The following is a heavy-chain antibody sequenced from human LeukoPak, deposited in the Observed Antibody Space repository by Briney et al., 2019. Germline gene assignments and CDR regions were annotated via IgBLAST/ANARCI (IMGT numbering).Heavy chain of an antibody. CDR2: ISSSGSTI. D-gene: IGHD5-18*01. V-gene: IGHV3-11*04. CDR3: ARDFHRRYSYGYPEEFDY. CDR1: GFTFSDYY. J-gene: IGHJ4*02. Sequence: NAGGSLRLSCAASGFTFSDYYMSWIRQAPGKGLEWVSYISSSGSTIYYADSVKGRFTISRDNAKNSLYLQMNSLRAEDTAVYYCARDFHRRYSYGYPEEFDYWGQGTLVTVSS.